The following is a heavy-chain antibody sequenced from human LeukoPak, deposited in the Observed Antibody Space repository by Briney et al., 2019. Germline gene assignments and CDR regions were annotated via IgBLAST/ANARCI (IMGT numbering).Heavy chain of an antibody. Sequence: SETLSLTCTVSGGSISSYYWSWIRQPPGKGLEWIGYIYYSGSTNYNSSLRSRVTISVDTSKNHFSLKLTSVTAADTAVYYCAANSADYNTLGSSYKVWGQGTLVTVSS. CDR2: IYYSGST. D-gene: IGHD3-10*01. V-gene: IGHV4-59*08. CDR1: GGSISSYY. CDR3: AANSADYNTLGSSYKV. J-gene: IGHJ4*02.